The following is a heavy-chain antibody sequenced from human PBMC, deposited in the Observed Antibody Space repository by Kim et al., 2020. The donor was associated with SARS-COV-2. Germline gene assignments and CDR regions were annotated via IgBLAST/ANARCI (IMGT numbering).Heavy chain of an antibody. D-gene: IGHD5-18*01. J-gene: IGHJ4*02. Sequence: GGSLRLSCAASGFTFSSYGMHWVRQAPGKGLEWVAVISYDGSNKYYADSVKGRFTISRDNSKNTLYLQMNSLRAEDTAVYYCAKEQLWGPPFDYWGQGTLVTVSS. CDR3: AKEQLWGPPFDY. CDR1: GFTFSSYG. V-gene: IGHV3-30*18. CDR2: ISYDGSNK.